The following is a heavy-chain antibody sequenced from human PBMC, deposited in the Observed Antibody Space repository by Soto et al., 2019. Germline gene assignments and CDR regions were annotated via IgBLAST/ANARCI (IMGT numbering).Heavy chain of an antibody. V-gene: IGHV1-2*02. CDR2: INPNSGGT. CDR1: GYTFTGYY. J-gene: IGHJ5*02. D-gene: IGHD3-22*01. CDR3: ARHYYDSSGYYLNNWFDP. Sequence: ASVKVSCKASGYTFTGYYMHWVRQAPGQGLEWMGWINPNSGGTSYAQKFQGRVTMTRDTSISTAYMELSRLRSDDTAVYYCARHYYDSSGYYLNNWFDPWGQGTLVTAPQ.